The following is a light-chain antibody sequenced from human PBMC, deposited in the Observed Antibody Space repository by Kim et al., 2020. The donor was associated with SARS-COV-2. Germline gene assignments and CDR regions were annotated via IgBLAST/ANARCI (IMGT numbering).Light chain of an antibody. CDR1: SSNIGAGYD. CDR2: GNS. J-gene: IGLJ1*01. Sequence: VTISCTGCSSNIGAGYDVHWYQQLPGTAPKLLIYGNSNRPSGVPDRFSGSKSGTSASLAITGLQAEDEADYYCQSYDSSLSGPYYVFGTGTKVTVL. V-gene: IGLV1-40*01. CDR3: QSYDSSLSGPYYV.